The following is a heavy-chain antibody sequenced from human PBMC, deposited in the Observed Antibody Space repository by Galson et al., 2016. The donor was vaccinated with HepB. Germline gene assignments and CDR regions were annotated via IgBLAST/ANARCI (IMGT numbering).Heavy chain of an antibody. D-gene: IGHD3-22*01. CDR2: ITAGSTST. V-gene: IGHV3-23*01. Sequence: SLRLSCAASGFTFRSHAMSWVRQAPGRGLEWVSSITAGSTSTLYADSVKGRFTMSRDNSKNTLYLQMNSLRAEDTAIYYCARDPASFYYDSRFHPHDSGGQGTLVTVSS. J-gene: IGHJ5*01. CDR1: GFTFRSHA. CDR3: ARDPASFYYDSRFHPHDS.